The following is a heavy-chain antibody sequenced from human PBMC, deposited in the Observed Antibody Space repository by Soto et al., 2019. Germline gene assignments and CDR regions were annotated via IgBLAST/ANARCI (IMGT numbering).Heavy chain of an antibody. J-gene: IGHJ6*02. D-gene: IGHD2-21*01. CDR1: GFTFSDHY. Sequence: GGSLRLSCAASGFTFSDHYMDWVRQAPGKGLEWVGRTRNKANSYTTEYAASVKGRFTISRDDSKNSLYLQMNSLKTEDTAVYYCARVAFQYYGMDVWGQGTTVTVSS. V-gene: IGHV3-72*01. CDR3: ARVAFQYYGMDV. CDR2: TRNKANSYTT.